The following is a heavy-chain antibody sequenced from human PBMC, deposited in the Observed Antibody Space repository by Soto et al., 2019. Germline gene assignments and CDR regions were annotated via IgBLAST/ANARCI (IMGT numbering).Heavy chain of an antibody. CDR3: ARDRAAAPSRNGAFDI. J-gene: IGHJ3*02. D-gene: IGHD6-13*01. CDR2: IIPILGIA. CDR1: GGTFSSYP. V-gene: IGHV1-69*04. Sequence: QVQLVQSGAEVKKPGSSVKVSCKASGGTFSSYPISWVRQAPGQGLEWMGRIIPILGIANYAQKFQGRVTITADKSTSTAYMELSSLRSEDTAVYYCARDRAAAPSRNGAFDIWGQGTMVTVSS.